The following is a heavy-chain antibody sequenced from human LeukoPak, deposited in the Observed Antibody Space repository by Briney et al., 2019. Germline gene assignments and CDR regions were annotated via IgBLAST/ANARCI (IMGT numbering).Heavy chain of an antibody. CDR3: ARSGARSYYYYMDV. CDR1: GFTFSSYW. Sequence: PGGSLRLSCAASGFTFSSYWMSWVRQAPGKGLEWVANIKQDGSEKYYVDSVKGRFTISRDNAKNSLYLQMNSLRAEDTAVYYCARSGARSYYYYMDVWGKGTTVTVSS. J-gene: IGHJ6*03. CDR2: IKQDGSEK. V-gene: IGHV3-7*01. D-gene: IGHD6-6*01.